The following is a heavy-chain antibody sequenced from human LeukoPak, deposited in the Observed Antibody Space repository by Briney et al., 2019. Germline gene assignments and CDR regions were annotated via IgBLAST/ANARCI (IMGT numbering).Heavy chain of an antibody. Sequence: GASVKVSCRASGGTFSSYAISWVRQAPGQGLEWMGRIIPILGIANYAQKFQGRVTITADKSTSTAYMELSSLRSEDTAVYYCAKDGYCSGGSCYSSFDYWGQGTLVTVSS. V-gene: IGHV1-69*04. CDR1: GGTFSSYA. CDR2: IIPILGIA. J-gene: IGHJ4*02. D-gene: IGHD2-15*01. CDR3: AKDGYCSGGSCYSSFDY.